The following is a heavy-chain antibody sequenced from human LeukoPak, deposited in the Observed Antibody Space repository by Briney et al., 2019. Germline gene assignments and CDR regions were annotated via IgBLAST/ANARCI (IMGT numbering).Heavy chain of an antibody. CDR3: ARGLKAVAGR. D-gene: IGHD6-19*01. Sequence: SETLSLTCAVYGGSFSGYYWSWIRQPPGKGLEWIGGINHSGSTNYNPSLKSRVTISVDTSKNQFFLKLSSVTAADTAVYYCARGLKAVAGRWGQGTLVTVSS. V-gene: IGHV4-34*01. J-gene: IGHJ4*02. CDR1: GGSFSGYY. CDR2: INHSGST.